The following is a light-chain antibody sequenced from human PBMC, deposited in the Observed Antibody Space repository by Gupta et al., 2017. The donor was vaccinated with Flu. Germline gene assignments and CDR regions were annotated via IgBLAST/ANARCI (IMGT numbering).Light chain of an antibody. Sequence: QSALTQPASVYGSPGQSITISCTGTTSDVGGYNSVSWYQQRPGTAPKLMIYDVSNRPSGISKRFSGSKSGNTASLTISGLQAEDEADYYCSSYTSGSTLVVAFGGGTKLTVL. CDR3: SSYTSGSTLVVA. CDR2: DVS. V-gene: IGLV2-14*01. CDR1: TSDVGGYNS. J-gene: IGLJ2*01.